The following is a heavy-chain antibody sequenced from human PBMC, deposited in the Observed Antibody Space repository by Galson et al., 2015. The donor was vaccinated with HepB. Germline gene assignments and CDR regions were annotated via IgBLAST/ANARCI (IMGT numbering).Heavy chain of an antibody. V-gene: IGHV3-43*01. D-gene: IGHD6-13*01. CDR1: GFTFDDYT. Sequence: SLRLSCAASGFTFDDYTMHWVRQAPGKGLEWVSLISWDGGSTYYADSVKGRFTISRDNSKNSLYLQMNSLRTEDTALYYCAKDIAAAGSHLDYWGQGTLVTVSS. CDR3: AKDIAAAGSHLDY. CDR2: ISWDGGST. J-gene: IGHJ4*02.